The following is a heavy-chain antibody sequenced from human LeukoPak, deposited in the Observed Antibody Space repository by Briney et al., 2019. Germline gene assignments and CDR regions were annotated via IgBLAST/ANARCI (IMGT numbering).Heavy chain of an antibody. CDR3: ARFSIAAAGSPPY. CDR2: IYYSGST. CDR1: GGSISSGDYY. D-gene: IGHD6-13*01. V-gene: IGHV4-30-4*08. Sequence: SETLSLTCTVSGGSISSGDYYWSWIRQPPGKGLEWIGYIYYSGSTYYNPSLKSRVTISVDTSKNQFSLKLSSVTAADTAVYYCARFSIAAAGSPPYWGQGTLVTVSS. J-gene: IGHJ4*02.